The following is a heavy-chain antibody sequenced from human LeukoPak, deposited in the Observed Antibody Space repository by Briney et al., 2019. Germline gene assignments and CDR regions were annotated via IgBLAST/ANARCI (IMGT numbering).Heavy chain of an antibody. CDR3: ARVGIAVAGTGVEDNWFDP. Sequence: GGSLRLSCAASGFTFSSLAMSWVRQAPGKGLEWVSAITGSGSNTYYADSVKGRFTISRDNSKNTLYLQMNSMRADDTAVYYCARVGIAVAGTGVEDNWFDPWGQGTLVTVSS. D-gene: IGHD6-19*01. CDR1: GFTFSSLA. J-gene: IGHJ5*02. CDR2: ITGSGSNT. V-gene: IGHV3-23*01.